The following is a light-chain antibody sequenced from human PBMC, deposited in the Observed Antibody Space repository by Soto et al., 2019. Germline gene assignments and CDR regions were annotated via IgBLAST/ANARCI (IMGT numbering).Light chain of an antibody. J-gene: IGKJ4*01. Sequence: DIQMTQSPSTLSASVGDRVTITCRASQSISSWLAWYQQKPGKAPKLLIYKASSLDSGVPSRFSGSGSGTDFTLTISSLQPDDFATYYCQQYTIFPLTFGGGTKVEIK. V-gene: IGKV1-5*03. CDR2: KAS. CDR3: QQYTIFPLT. CDR1: QSISSW.